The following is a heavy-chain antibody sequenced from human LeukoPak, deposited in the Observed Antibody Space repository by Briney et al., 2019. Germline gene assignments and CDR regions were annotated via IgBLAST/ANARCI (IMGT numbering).Heavy chain of an antibody. D-gene: IGHD6-13*01. Sequence: GGSLRLSCAASGFTFSSYGMHWVRQAPGKGLEWVAFIRYDGSNKYYADSVKGRFTISRDNSKNTLYLQMNSLRAEDTAVYYCAKDGGTYSGSSNDYYYMDVWGKGTTVTVSS. J-gene: IGHJ6*03. CDR3: AKDGGTYSGSSNDYYYMDV. CDR1: GFTFSSYG. V-gene: IGHV3-30*02. CDR2: IRYDGSNK.